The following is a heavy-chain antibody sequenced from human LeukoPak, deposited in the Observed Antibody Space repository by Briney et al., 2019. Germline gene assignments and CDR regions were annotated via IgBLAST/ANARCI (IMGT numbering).Heavy chain of an antibody. Sequence: PGGSLRLSCAASGFTFSNYDMHWVRQAPGKVLEWVSAISSSSSYIYYADSIKGRFTISRDNAENSLYLQMNSLRAVDTAVYFCARGEEKATITALDSWGQGTLVTVSS. CDR1: GFTFSNYD. V-gene: IGHV3-21*01. D-gene: IGHD5-24*01. J-gene: IGHJ4*02. CDR2: ISSSSSYI. CDR3: ARGEEKATITALDS.